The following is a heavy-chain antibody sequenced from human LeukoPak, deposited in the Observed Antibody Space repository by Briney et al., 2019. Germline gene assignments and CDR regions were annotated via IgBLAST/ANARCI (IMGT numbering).Heavy chain of an antibody. CDR1: GYTFTSYD. Sequence: ASVKVSCKASGYTFTSYDINWVRQATGQGLEWMGWMNPNSGNTGYAQKFQGRVTMTRNTSISTAYMEPSSLRSEDTAVYYCARGRSTTGTTSDWFDPWGQGTLVTVSS. J-gene: IGHJ5*02. V-gene: IGHV1-8*01. D-gene: IGHD1-1*01. CDR3: ARGRSTTGTTSDWFDP. CDR2: MNPNSGNT.